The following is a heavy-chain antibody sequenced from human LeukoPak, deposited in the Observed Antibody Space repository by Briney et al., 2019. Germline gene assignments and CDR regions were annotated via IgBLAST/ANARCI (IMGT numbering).Heavy chain of an antibody. Sequence: SETLSLTCTVSGDSISPYYWSWVRQPPGKGLEWIAYIFYNGNTNYNPSLKSRVTISPDTSKKQVSLKVSSVTAADTAVYYCARGGYYYMDVWGKGTTVTVSS. CDR2: IFYNGNT. CDR3: ARGGYYYMDV. CDR1: GDSISPYY. J-gene: IGHJ6*03. V-gene: IGHV4-59*01.